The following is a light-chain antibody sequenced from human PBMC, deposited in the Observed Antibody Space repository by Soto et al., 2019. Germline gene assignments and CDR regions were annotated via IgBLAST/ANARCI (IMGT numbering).Light chain of an antibody. Sequence: QSALTQPRSVSESPGQSVTISCTETISDVGGYNYVSWYQQHPGKAPKLMIYDVSKRPSGVPDRFSGSKSGNTASLTISGLRAEDEADYYCCSYAGTPYVFGTGTKLTVL. V-gene: IGLV2-11*01. CDR1: ISDVGGYNY. CDR3: CSYAGTPYV. J-gene: IGLJ1*01. CDR2: DVS.